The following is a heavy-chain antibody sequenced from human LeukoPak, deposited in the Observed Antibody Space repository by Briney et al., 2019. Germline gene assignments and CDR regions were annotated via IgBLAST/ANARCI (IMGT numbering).Heavy chain of an antibody. Sequence: GGSLRLSCTVSGLRFSTYAMSWVRQAQGRGLEWVASISGSSGSTYYADSVKGRFTVSRDNSKNTVYLELNSLRAEDRAIYFCAKGGQNFDFWRFDYWGQGTLVTVSS. CDR3: AKGGQNFDFWRFDY. D-gene: IGHD3-3*01. V-gene: IGHV3-23*01. CDR2: ISGSSGST. J-gene: IGHJ4*02. CDR1: GLRFSTYA.